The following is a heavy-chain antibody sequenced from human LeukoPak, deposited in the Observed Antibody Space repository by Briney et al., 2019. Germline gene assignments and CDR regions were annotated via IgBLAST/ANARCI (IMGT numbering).Heavy chain of an antibody. Sequence: PGGSLRLSCAASGFTFSSYSMNWVRQAPGKGLEWVSSISSSSSYIYYADSVKGRFTISRDNAKNSLYLQMNSLRAEDTAVYYCARVGWNCGGDCYAFDIWGQGTMVTVSS. V-gene: IGHV3-21*01. CDR1: GFTFSSYS. CDR2: ISSSSSYI. D-gene: IGHD2-21*02. CDR3: ARVGWNCGGDCYAFDI. J-gene: IGHJ3*02.